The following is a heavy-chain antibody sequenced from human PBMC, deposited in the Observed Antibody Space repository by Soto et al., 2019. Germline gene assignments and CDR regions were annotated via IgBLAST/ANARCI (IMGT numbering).Heavy chain of an antibody. CDR1: GDGVSSNISA. D-gene: IGHD1-26*01. CDR3: ASDVRSVGAPTNYYYGMDF. V-gene: IGHV6-1*01. CDR2: TYYRSKWYN. J-gene: IGHJ6*02. Sequence: QPVSRASAMSGDGVSSNISACNCKKQSPWRGLEWLGRTYYRSKWYNDYAVSVKSRITITPDTSKNQFSLQLNSVTPEDTAVYYCASDVRSVGAPTNYYYGMDFSGHGPTVPV.